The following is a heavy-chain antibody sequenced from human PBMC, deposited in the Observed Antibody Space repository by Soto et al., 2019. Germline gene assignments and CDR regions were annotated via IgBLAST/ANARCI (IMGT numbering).Heavy chain of an antibody. CDR1: GYTFTSYA. Sequence: QVQLVQSGAEVKKPGASVKVSCKASGYTFTSYAMHWVRQAPGQRLEWMGWINAGNGNTKYSQKFQGRVTITRDTSASTAYMELSSLRSEDTAVYYCAGAVGGSGSYEDYWGQGTLVTVSS. D-gene: IGHD3-10*01. J-gene: IGHJ4*02. CDR3: AGAVGGSGSYEDY. CDR2: INAGNGNT. V-gene: IGHV1-3*01.